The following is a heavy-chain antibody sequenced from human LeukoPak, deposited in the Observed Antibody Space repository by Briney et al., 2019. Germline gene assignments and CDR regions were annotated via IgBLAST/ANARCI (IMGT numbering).Heavy chain of an antibody. CDR3: ARHYYYDSSGFSYYYYYYMDV. V-gene: IGHV4-39*01. Sequence: SETLSLTCTVSGGSISSSSYYWSWIRQPPGKGLEWIGEINHSGSTNYNPSLKSRVTISVDTSKNQFSLKLSSVTAADTAVYYCARHYYYDSSGFSYYYYYYMDVWGKGTTVTISS. J-gene: IGHJ6*03. CDR1: GGSISSSSYY. CDR2: INHSGST. D-gene: IGHD3-22*01.